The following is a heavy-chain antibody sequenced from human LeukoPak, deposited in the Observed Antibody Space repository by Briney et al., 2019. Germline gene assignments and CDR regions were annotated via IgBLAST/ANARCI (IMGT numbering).Heavy chain of an antibody. V-gene: IGHV4-59*01. D-gene: IGHD2-8*01. J-gene: IGHJ4*02. CDR2: IHDSGST. CDR1: GVSISSYY. CDR3: ARVMALKGFDY. Sequence: SETLSLTCTVSGVSISSYYWSWIRQPPGKGLEWIGHIHDSGSTNYSPSLKSRVTISVDMSKNQFSLRLNSVTAADTAVYYCARVMALKGFDYWGQGTLVTVPS.